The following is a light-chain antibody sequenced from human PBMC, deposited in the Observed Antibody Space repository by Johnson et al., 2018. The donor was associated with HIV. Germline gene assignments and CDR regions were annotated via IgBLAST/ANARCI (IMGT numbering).Light chain of an antibody. V-gene: IGLV1-51*01. CDR1: NSNIRNNR. J-gene: IGLJ1*01. CDR3: GTWDSSLSAS. Sequence: QSVLTQPPSVSAAPGQKVTISCSGSNSNIRNNRVSWYQQLPGTAPKLLIYDNNKRPSGIPDRFSGSKSGASATLAITGLQTGDEAEYYCGTWDSSLSASFGTGTKVTVL. CDR2: DNN.